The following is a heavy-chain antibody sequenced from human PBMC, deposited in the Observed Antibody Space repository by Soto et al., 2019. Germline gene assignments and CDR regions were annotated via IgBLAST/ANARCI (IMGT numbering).Heavy chain of an antibody. D-gene: IGHD3-16*01. CDR1: GGSVSYGNYY. V-gene: IGHV4-61*01. J-gene: IGHJ6*02. Sequence: QVQLQESGPGLVKPSETLSLTCTVSGGSVSYGNYYWSWIRQPPGKGLERIGYLYASGSTDYNPSLKSRVTISGDTSKNQVSLKLASVTAAAPAVYYCARNVEGSVWRYYSGMDVWGQGTSVTVSS. CDR3: ARNVEGSVWRYYSGMDV. CDR2: LYASGST.